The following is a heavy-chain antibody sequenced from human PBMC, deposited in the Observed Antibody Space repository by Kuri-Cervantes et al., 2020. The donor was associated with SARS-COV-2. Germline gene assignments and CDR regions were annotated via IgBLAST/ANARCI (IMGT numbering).Heavy chain of an antibody. CDR1: GFTFSNAW. V-gene: IGHV3-15*01. D-gene: IGHD3-22*01. CDR3: AKGLAMYYYDSSGYNPPHYGMDV. CDR2: IKSNTDGGTA. Sequence: GGSLRLSCEASGFTFSNAWMSWVRQAPGKGLEWVGLIKSNTDGGTAGYAAPVKGRVTISRDDSQNTLYLQINSLKTEDTAVYYCAKGLAMYYYDSSGYNPPHYGMDVWGQGTTVTVSS. J-gene: IGHJ6*02.